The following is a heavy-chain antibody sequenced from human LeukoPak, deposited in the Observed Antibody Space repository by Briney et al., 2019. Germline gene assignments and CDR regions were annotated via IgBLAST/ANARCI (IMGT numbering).Heavy chain of an antibody. V-gene: IGHV3-48*04. Sequence: GGSLRLSCAASGFTFSSYTMNWVRRAPGKGLEWVSHISTGSSTIYYADSVKGRFTISRDNAKNSLYLQMNSLRAEDTAVYYCARDRGSYGSRWFDYWGQGTLVTVSS. CDR1: GFTFSSYT. D-gene: IGHD1-26*01. CDR2: ISTGSSTI. CDR3: ARDRGSYGSRWFDY. J-gene: IGHJ4*02.